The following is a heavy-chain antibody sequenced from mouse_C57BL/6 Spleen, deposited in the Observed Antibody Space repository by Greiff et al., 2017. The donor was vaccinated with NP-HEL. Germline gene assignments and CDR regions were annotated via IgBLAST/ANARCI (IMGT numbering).Heavy chain of an antibody. V-gene: IGHV1-61*01. J-gene: IGHJ3*01. CDR1: GYTFTSYW. CDR3: ARSGYDYLFAY. CDR2: IYPSDSET. Sequence: VQLQQSGAELVRPGSSVKLSCKASGYTFTSYWMDWVKQRPGQGLEWIGNIYPSDSETHYNQKFKDKATLTVDKSSSTAYMQLSSLTSEDSAVYYCARSGYDYLFAYWGQGTLVTVSA. D-gene: IGHD2-4*01.